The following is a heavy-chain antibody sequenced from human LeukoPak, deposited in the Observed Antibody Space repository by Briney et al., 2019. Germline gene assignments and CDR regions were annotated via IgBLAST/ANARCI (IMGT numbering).Heavy chain of an antibody. CDR2: IYNSGRN. CDR1: GGSIGSGDYY. J-gene: IGHJ4*02. Sequence: SQTLSLTCTVSGGSIGSGDYYWSWIRQYPGKGLEWTGFIYNSGRNHYSPSLKSRVTISIDTSKNQFSLKLSSVTAADTAVYYCARAVGGNSATLGYWGQGTLVTVSS. CDR3: ARAVGGNSATLGY. D-gene: IGHD4-23*01. V-gene: IGHV4-31*03.